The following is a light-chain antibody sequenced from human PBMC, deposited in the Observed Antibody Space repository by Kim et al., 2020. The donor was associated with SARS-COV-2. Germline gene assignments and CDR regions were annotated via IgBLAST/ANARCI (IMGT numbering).Light chain of an antibody. CDR2: AAS. CDR3: QEGYSTLFS. J-gene: IGKJ4*01. V-gene: IGKV1-39*01. Sequence: IQMTQSPSSPSASVGDRVTITCRTSQSIGTTLNWYQKRAGTAPKLLIYAASTLQSGVPSRFTGGGSGREFTLTINNLQPEDFAVYYCQEGYSTLFSFGGGTKVDIK. CDR1: QSIGTT.